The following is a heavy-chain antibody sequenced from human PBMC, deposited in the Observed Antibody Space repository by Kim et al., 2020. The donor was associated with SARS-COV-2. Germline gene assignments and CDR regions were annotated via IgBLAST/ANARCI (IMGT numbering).Heavy chain of an antibody. V-gene: IGHV3-48*02. CDR2: ISSSSSTV. CDR3: ARCPLSMTMVRGMITTTLFDYYNMDA. J-gene: IGHJ6*02. CDR1: GFNFNSYS. D-gene: IGHD3-10*01. Sequence: GGSLRLSCTVSGFNFNSYSMNWVRQAPGKGLEWVLYISSSSSTVYYAGSVRGRFTISRDNAKNSLFLQMNSLRDDDTAVYYCARCPLSMTMVRGMITTTLFDYYNMDAWGQGTTVTVSS.